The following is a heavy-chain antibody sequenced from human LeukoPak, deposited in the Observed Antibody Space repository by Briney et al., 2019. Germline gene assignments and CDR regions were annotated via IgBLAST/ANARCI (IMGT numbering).Heavy chain of an antibody. CDR1: GGSISGSSFY. CDR3: ARHFARVPGPSEWLLPNYYYYMDV. CDR2: IYYSGST. D-gene: IGHD3-3*01. Sequence: KPSETLSLTCTVSGGSISGSSFYWGWIRQSPGKGLEWIGSIYYSGSTYYNPSLKSRFTISVDTSKNQFSLKLSSVTAADTAVYYCARHFARVPGPSEWLLPNYYYYMDVWGKGTTVTVSS. J-gene: IGHJ6*03. V-gene: IGHV4-39*01.